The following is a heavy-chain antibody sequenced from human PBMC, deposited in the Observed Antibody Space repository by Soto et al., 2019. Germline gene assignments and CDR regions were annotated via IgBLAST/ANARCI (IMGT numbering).Heavy chain of an antibody. J-gene: IGHJ2*01. CDR1: GYTFTSYG. V-gene: IGHV1-18*01. CDR2: ISAYNGNT. Sequence: ASVKVSCKASGYTFTSYGISWVRRAPGQGLEWMGWISAYNGNTNYAQKLQGRVTMTTDTSTSTAYMELRSLRSDDTAVYYCARGTDGDVYWYFDLWGRGTLVTVSS. CDR3: ARGTDGDVYWYFDL. D-gene: IGHD4-17*01.